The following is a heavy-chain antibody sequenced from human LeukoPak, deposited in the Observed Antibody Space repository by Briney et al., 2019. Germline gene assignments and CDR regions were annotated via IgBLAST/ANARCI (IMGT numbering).Heavy chain of an antibody. V-gene: IGHV1-8*01. CDR3: ARGYSPTLRTTGNDY. D-gene: IGHD1-1*01. CDR1: GYTFNSHD. CDR2: MNPYSGNT. Sequence: GASVKVSCKASGYTFNSHDINWVRQATGQGLEWTGWMNPYSGNTGYAQKFQGRVTMTRDTSINTAYLEFYSLRSEDTAVYYCARGYSPTLRTTGNDYWGQGTLVTVSS. J-gene: IGHJ4*02.